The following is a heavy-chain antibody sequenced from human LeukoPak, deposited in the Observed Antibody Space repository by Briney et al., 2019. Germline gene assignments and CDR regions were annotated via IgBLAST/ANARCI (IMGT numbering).Heavy chain of an antibody. CDR2: IYYSGST. J-gene: IGHJ4*02. CDR3: ALSLGIAAPFDY. V-gene: IGHV4-59*01. CDR1: GGSISSYY. Sequence: PSETLSLTCTVSGGSISSYYWSWIRQPPGKGLEWIWYIYYSGSTNYNPSLKSRVTISVDTSKNQFSLKLSSVTAADTAVYYCALSLGIAAPFDYWGQGTLVTVSS. D-gene: IGHD6-13*01.